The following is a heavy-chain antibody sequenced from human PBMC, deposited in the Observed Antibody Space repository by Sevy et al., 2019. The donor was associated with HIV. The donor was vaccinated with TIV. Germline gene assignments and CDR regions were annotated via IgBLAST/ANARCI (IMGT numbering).Heavy chain of an antibody. D-gene: IGHD3-22*01. CDR1: GFTFSSYA. CDR2: ISGNGYLT. Sequence: GGSLRLSCAASGFTFSSYAMSWVRQAPGKGLEWVSAISGNGYLTYYTDSVKGRFTISRDNSKNTLYLQMNSLRAEDTAVYYCAKEGGGYYYDSSGLFDYWGQGTLVTVSS. J-gene: IGHJ4*02. CDR3: AKEGGGYYYDSSGLFDY. V-gene: IGHV3-23*01.